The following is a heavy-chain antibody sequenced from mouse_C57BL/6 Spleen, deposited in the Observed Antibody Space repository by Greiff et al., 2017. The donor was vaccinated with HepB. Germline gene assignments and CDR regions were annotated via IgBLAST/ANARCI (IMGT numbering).Heavy chain of an antibody. D-gene: IGHD1-1*01. CDR1: GYSITSGYY. J-gene: IGHJ2*01. V-gene: IGHV3-6*01. Sequence: EVKLMESGPGLVKPSQSLSLTCSVTGYSITSGYYWNWIRQFPGNKLEWMGYISYDGSNNYNPSLKNRISITRDTSKNQFFLKLNSVTTEDTATYYCAREKYYGSTLLFDYWGQGTTLTVSS. CDR3: AREKYYGSTLLFDY. CDR2: ISYDGSN.